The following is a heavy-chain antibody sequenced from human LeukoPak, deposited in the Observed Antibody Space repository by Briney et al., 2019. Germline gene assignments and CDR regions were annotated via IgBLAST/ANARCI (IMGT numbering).Heavy chain of an antibody. V-gene: IGHV1-46*01. CDR3: ARGWQMYSSSWYPIDY. J-gene: IGHJ4*02. CDR1: GYTFTSYY. D-gene: IGHD6-13*01. CDR2: INPSGGST. Sequence: GASVKVSCKASGYTFTSYYMHWVRQAPGQGLEWMGIINPSGGSTSYAQKFQGRVTMTRDTSTSTVYMELSSLRSEDTAVYYCARGWQMYSSSWYPIDYWGQGTLVTVSS.